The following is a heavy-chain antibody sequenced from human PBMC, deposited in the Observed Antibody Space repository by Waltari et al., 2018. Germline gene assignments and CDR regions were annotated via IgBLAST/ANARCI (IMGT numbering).Heavy chain of an antibody. CDR1: GYTFTGYY. V-gene: IGHV1-2*02. J-gene: IGHJ5*02. Sequence: GQSGAEVKKPGASVKVSCKASGYTFTGYYMHWVRQAPGQGLEWMGWINPNSGGTNYAQKFQGRVTMTRDTSISTAYMELSRLRSDDTAVYYCASLLLYYYIWGSYRPSDWFDPWGQGTLVTVSS. D-gene: IGHD3-16*02. CDR3: ASLLLYYYIWGSYRPSDWFDP. CDR2: INPNSGGT.